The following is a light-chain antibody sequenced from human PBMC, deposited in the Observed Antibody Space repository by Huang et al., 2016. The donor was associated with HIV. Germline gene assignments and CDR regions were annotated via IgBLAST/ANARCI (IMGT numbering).Light chain of an antibody. Sequence: EVLMTQSPVTLSESPGGRVTISCWASQSVRDNLACFQQKPGQAPRLLVHGSSTRATGVPARFSGSGSGTGFTLTITSLQSEDYAVYYCQQYYTWPRTFGQGTRVE. CDR3: QQYYTWPRT. J-gene: IGKJ1*01. V-gene: IGKV3-15*01. CDR1: QSVRDN. CDR2: GSS.